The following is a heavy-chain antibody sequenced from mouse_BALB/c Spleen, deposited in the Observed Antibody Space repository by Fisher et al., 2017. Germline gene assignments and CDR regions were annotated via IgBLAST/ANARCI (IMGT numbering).Heavy chain of an antibody. CDR3: TRYKVRQYYAMDY. Sequence: KFKGKAKLTAVTSTSTAYMELSSLTNEDSAVYYCTRYKVRQYYAMDYWGQGTSVTVSS. D-gene: IGHD2-14*01. J-gene: IGHJ4*01. V-gene: IGHV1-5*01.